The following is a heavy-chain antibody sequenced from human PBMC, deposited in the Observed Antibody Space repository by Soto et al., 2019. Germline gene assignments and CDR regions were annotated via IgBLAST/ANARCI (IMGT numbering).Heavy chain of an antibody. CDR1: GYSFTSYW. J-gene: IGHJ6*02. D-gene: IGHD6-13*01. V-gene: IGHV5-51*01. CDR2: TYPGDPDT. CDR3: ATTSAAGKYYSDLDV. Sequence: GESMQISGKGSGYSFTSYWIGGVRQMPGKGLDSMGTTYPGDPDTRYTPSFQGPVTISADNSISTAYLQWRSLTASDTAMSYCATTSAAGKYYSDLDVWGQGTMVNASS.